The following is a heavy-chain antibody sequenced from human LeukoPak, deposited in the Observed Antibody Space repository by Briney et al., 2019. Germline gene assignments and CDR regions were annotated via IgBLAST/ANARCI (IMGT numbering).Heavy chain of an antibody. CDR2: IIPILGIA. CDR3: ARDGTGYFGSGSYHLHY. D-gene: IGHD3-10*01. Sequence: SVKVSCKASGGTFSSYAISWVRQAPGQGLEWMGRIIPILGIANYAQKFQGRVTITADKSTSTAYMELSSLRSEDTAVYYCARDGTGYFGSGSYHLHYWGQGTLVTVSS. CDR1: GGTFSSYA. J-gene: IGHJ4*02. V-gene: IGHV1-69*04.